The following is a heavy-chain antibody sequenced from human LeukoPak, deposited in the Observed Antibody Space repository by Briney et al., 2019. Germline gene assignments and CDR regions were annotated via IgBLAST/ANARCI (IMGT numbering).Heavy chain of an antibody. J-gene: IGHJ4*02. CDR3: AREGAHSSGWSPFDY. D-gene: IGHD6-19*01. V-gene: IGHV4-59*01. CDR2: VSKTGST. Sequence: SETLSLTCSVSGASISEYFWSWIRQPPGQTLEWIGYVSKTGSTNYNPSLRSRVTISKDTSRNQLSLKLTSATAADTAVYYCAREGAHSSGWSPFDYWGRGTLVTVSS. CDR1: GASISEYF.